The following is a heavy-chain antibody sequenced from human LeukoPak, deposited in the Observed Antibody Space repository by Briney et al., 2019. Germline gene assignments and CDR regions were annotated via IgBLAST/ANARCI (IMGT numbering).Heavy chain of an antibody. Sequence: GGSLRLSCAGSGFTFSSYERNWVRQAPGKGLEWVSYISSSGSTIYYADSVKGRFTISRDNAKNSLYLQMNSLRAEDTAVYYCARAAGSGSYYGAFDFWGQGTLVTVSS. J-gene: IGHJ4*02. D-gene: IGHD1-26*01. CDR2: ISSSGSTI. CDR3: ARAAGSGSYYGAFDF. V-gene: IGHV3-48*03. CDR1: GFTFSSYE.